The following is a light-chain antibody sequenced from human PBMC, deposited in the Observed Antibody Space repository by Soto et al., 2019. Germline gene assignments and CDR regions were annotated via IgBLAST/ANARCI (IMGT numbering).Light chain of an antibody. J-gene: IGLJ3*02. CDR3: CSYAGNSLWV. Sequence: QSVLTQPRSVSGSTGQSVTISCTGTSSDVGGYNYVSWYQQHPGQAPKLMIYDVSKWPSGVPDRFSGSKSGNTASLTISGLQAEDEADYYCCSYAGNSLWVFGGGTKLTVL. V-gene: IGLV2-11*01. CDR1: SSDVGGYNY. CDR2: DVS.